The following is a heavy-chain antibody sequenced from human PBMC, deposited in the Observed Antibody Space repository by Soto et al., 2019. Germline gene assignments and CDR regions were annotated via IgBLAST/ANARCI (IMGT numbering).Heavy chain of an antibody. J-gene: IGHJ4*02. CDR3: ARDPPTIASAGREDY. CDR2: ISAYNGNT. V-gene: IGHV1-18*01. D-gene: IGHD6-13*01. Sequence: GASVKVSCKASGYTFTSYGISWVRQAPGQGLEWMGWISAYNGNTNYALKLQGRVTMTTDTSTSTAYMELRSLRSDDTAVYYCARDPPTIASAGREDYWGQGTLVTVSS. CDR1: GYTFTSYG.